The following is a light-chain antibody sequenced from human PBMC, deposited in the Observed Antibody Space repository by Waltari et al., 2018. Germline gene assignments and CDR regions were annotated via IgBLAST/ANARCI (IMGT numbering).Light chain of an antibody. CDR1: SSDLGGYSF. Sequence: QSALTQPASVSGSPGQSITISCTRSSSDLGGYSFVSWYQQHPGKAPQLTIYDVSHRPSGVSTRFSGSKSGNTASLTISGLQPEDEADYYCSSYTSIIPPFLFGTGTKVTVL. CDR3: SSYTSIIPPFL. J-gene: IGLJ1*01. V-gene: IGLV2-14*01. CDR2: DVS.